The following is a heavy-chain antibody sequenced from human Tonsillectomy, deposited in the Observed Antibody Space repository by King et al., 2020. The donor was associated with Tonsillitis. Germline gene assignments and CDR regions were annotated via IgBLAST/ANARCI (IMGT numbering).Heavy chain of an antibody. V-gene: IGHV3-21*01. CDR2: ISSSSNNI. D-gene: IGHD3-22*01. CDR1: GFPFSNYG. J-gene: IGHJ4*02. CDR3: ARDWQQWLVGPLYSSGYYPIDY. Sequence: VQLVESGGGLVKPGGSLRLSCATSGFPFSNYGINWVRQAPGKGLEWVSSISSSSNNIYYADSVKGRFTISRDNAKNSLYLQMNSLRVEDTAVYYCARDWQQWLVGPLYSSGYYPIDYWGQGTLVTVSS.